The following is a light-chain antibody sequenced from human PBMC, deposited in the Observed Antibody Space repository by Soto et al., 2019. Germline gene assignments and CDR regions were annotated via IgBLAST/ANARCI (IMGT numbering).Light chain of an antibody. CDR1: QSVSNF. V-gene: IGKV3-11*01. Sequence: EIVLTQSPATLSLSPGERATLSCRASQSVSNFLAWYQQKPGQAPRLLISDASNRATGIPGRFSGSASGTDFSLTISSLEPEDFAVYYCQQRSNSPWTFGQGTKVEIK. J-gene: IGKJ1*01. CDR2: DAS. CDR3: QQRSNSPWT.